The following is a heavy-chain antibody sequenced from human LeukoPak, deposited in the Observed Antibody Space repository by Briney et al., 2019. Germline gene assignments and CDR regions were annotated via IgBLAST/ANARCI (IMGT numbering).Heavy chain of an antibody. CDR1: GFTFSSYS. CDR3: ARDLYYPHEGNWFDP. CDR2: ISSSSSYI. V-gene: IGHV3-21*01. D-gene: IGHD3-10*01. Sequence: TGGSLRLSCAASGFTFSSYSMNWVRQAPGKGLEWVSSISSSSSYIYYADSVKGRFTISRDNAKNSLYLQMNSLRAEDTAVYYCARDLYYPHEGNWFDPWGQGTLVTVSS. J-gene: IGHJ5*02.